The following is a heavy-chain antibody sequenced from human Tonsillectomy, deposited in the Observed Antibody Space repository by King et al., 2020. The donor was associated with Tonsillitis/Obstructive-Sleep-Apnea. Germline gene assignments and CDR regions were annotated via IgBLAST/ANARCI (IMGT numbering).Heavy chain of an antibody. Sequence: QLQESGPGLVKPSETLSLTCTVSGDSISSYYWSWIRQPPGKGLEWIGYIYYSGSTNYNPSLKSRVTISVDTSKNQFSLRLSSVTAADTAVYYCARAAGYSSSPTRFDYWGQGTLVTVSS. CDR1: GDSISSYY. J-gene: IGHJ4*02. D-gene: IGHD6-6*01. CDR3: ARAAGYSSSPTRFDY. V-gene: IGHV4-59*01. CDR2: IYYSGST.